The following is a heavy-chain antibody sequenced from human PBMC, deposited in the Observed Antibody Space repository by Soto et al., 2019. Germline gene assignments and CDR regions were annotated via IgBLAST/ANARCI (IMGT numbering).Heavy chain of an antibody. Sequence: PGGSLRLSCEASGFSFSTYSFNWVRQAPGKGLEWVAILTITGFIDYADSFKGRFIISRDNAKNSLYLQMNSLRADDTAVYYCARFLPPSNFDYWGQGTLVTVSS. V-gene: IGHV3-21*04. CDR3: ARFLPPSNFDY. CDR2: ILTITGFI. J-gene: IGHJ4*02. CDR1: GFSFSTYS.